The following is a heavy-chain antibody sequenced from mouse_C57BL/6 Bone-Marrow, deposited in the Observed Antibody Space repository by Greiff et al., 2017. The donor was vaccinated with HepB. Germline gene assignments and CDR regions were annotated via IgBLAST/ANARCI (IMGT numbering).Heavy chain of an antibody. CDR1: GFTFSSFG. Sequence: DVKLVESGGGLVQPGGSRKLSCAASGFTFSSFGMHWVRQAPEKGLEWVAYISSGSNTIYYADTVKGRFTISRDNPKNTLFLQMTSLRSEDTALYYCARYTPNNYGAMDYWGQGSSVTVSS. J-gene: IGHJ4*01. D-gene: IGHD1-1*01. CDR2: ISSGSNTI. CDR3: ARYTPNNYGAMDY. V-gene: IGHV5-17*02.